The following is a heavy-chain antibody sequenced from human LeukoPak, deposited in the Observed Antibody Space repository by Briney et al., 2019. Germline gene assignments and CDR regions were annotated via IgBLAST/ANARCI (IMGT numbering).Heavy chain of an antibody. CDR3: ARQAPHYYFDY. J-gene: IGHJ4*02. CDR2: IYYSGST. V-gene: IGHV4-59*08. CDR1: GGSISSYY. Sequence: SETLSLTCAVYGGSISSYYWSWIRQPPGKGLEWIGYIYYSGSTNYNPSLKSRVTISVDTSKNQFSLKLSSVTAADTAVYYCARQAPHYYFDYWGQGTLVTVSS.